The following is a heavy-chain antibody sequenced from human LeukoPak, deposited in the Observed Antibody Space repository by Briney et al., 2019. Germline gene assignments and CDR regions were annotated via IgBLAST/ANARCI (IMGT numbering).Heavy chain of an antibody. D-gene: IGHD4-17*01. CDR3: ARGPTHYGARWFDP. CDR2: INHSGST. J-gene: IGHJ5*02. Sequence: PSETLSLTCAVYGGSFSGYYWSWIRQPPGKGLEWIGEINHSGSTNYNPSLKSRVTISVDTSENQFSLKLSSVTAADTAVYYCARGPTHYGARWFDPWGQGTLVTVSS. CDR1: GGSFSGYY. V-gene: IGHV4-34*01.